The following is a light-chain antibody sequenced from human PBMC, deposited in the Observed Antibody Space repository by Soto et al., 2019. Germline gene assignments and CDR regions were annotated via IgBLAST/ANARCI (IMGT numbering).Light chain of an antibody. CDR3: LQTYSTPLT. V-gene: IGKV1-39*01. CDR2: AAY. J-gene: IGKJ4*01. Sequence: DIQMTQSPSSLSASVGDRVTITCRASQSITIYLNWYQQKPGKAPNLLIYAAYSLQSGVPSRFSGSGSGTDFTLTISSLQPEDFATYYCLQTYSTPLTFGGGTKVDIK. CDR1: QSITIY.